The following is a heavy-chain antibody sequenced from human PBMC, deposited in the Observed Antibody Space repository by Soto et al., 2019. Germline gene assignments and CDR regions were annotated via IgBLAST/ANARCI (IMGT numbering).Heavy chain of an antibody. Sequence: PGGSLRLSCAASGFTFSSYSMNWVRQAPGKGLEWVSYISSSSSTIYYADSVKGRFTISRDNAKNSLYLQMNSLRAEDTAVYYCASFWSGYPYMDVWGKGTTVTVSS. CDR3: ASFWSGYPYMDV. CDR2: ISSSSSTI. CDR1: GFTFSSYS. D-gene: IGHD3-3*01. J-gene: IGHJ6*03. V-gene: IGHV3-48*01.